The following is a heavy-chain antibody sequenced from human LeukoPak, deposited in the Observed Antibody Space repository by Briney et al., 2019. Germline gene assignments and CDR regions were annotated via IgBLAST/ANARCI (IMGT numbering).Heavy chain of an antibody. D-gene: IGHD1-1*01. J-gene: IGHJ4*02. Sequence: SETLSLTCTTSGVSISRVYWSWVRQPRGKGLEWIGNIYSGVPTYFNPSLKSRVIISVDTSKNQFSLNLTSVTAADTAMYYCVQTTGWPGFDYWGQGILVTVSS. V-gene: IGHV4-4*09. CDR3: VQTTGWPGFDY. CDR2: IYSGVPT. CDR1: GVSISRVY.